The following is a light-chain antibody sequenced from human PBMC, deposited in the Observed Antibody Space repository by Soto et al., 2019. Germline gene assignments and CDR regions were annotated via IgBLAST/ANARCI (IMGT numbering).Light chain of an antibody. CDR1: QRVSSN. Sequence: IVMTQSPATLSVSPGERATLSCRASQRVSSNVAWYQQKPGQPPRLLIYGAFNRATGIPPRFSGSGSGTDFTLTISSLEPEDSAVYYCQQRHMWPITFGQGTRLEIK. CDR2: GAF. J-gene: IGKJ5*01. CDR3: QQRHMWPIT. V-gene: IGKV3-11*01.